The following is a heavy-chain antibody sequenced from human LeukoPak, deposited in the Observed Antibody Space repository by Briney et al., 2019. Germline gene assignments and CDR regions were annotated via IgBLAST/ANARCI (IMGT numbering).Heavy chain of an antibody. CDR3: ARSGSWYVGP. CDR2: TYYRSKWYN. V-gene: IGHV6-1*01. CDR1: GDTVSSNSAA. Sequence: SRTLSLTCAISGDTVSSNSAAWNWIGQSPLRGLEWLGRTYYRSKWYNDYAVSVKSRITINPDTSKNQVSLQLNSVTPEDTAVYYCARSGSWYVGPWGQGTLVTVSS. J-gene: IGHJ5*02. D-gene: IGHD6-13*01.